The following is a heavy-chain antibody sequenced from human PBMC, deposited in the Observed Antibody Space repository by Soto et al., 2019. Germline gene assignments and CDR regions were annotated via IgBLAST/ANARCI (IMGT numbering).Heavy chain of an antibody. V-gene: IGHV3-74*01. CDR1: GFTFSSYW. J-gene: IGHJ6*03. Sequence: GGSLRLSCAASGFTFSSYWMHGVRQAPGKGLVWVSRINGEGSSTSYVDSVKGRFTISRDNAKNTLYLQMNSLRAEDTAVYYCARGCSGHNCTDVWGKGTTVTVSS. CDR2: INGEGSST. D-gene: IGHD2-15*01. CDR3: ARGCSGHNCTDV.